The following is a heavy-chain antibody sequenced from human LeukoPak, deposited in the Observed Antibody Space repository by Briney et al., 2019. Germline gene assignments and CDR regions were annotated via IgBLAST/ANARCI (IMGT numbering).Heavy chain of an antibody. Sequence: GGSLRLSCAASGFSFSNYWMHWIRQAPGKGLVWVSRINSDGSTTSYADSVKGRFTISRDNAKNTLYLQMNSLRAEDTAVYYCVSPLVRGDWGQGTLVTVSS. V-gene: IGHV3-74*01. CDR3: VSPLVRGD. D-gene: IGHD3-10*01. CDR1: GFSFSNYW. J-gene: IGHJ4*02. CDR2: INSDGSTT.